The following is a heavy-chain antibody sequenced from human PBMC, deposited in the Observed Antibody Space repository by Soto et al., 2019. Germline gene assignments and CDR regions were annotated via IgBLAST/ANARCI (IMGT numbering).Heavy chain of an antibody. D-gene: IGHD6-13*01. Sequence: GGSLRLSCAVSGFTFNSNDMTWVRQAPGKGLEWVSTISSSGAFTYHADSVRGRFTISRDNSKNTLYVQMNSLRAEDTAVYYCTRDDSSSLSSNWFDPWGQGTLVTVSS. V-gene: IGHV3-23*01. CDR3: TRDDSSSLSSNWFDP. J-gene: IGHJ5*02. CDR1: GFTFNSND. CDR2: ISSSGAFT.